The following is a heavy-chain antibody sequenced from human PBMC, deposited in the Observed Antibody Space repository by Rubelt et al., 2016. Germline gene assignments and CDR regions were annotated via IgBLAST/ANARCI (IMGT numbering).Heavy chain of an antibody. CDR2: ISYDGSNK. CDR3: AKDYGSGSPYYGMDV. J-gene: IGHJ6*02. V-gene: IGHV3-30*04. Sequence: VHLVESGGGLVKPGGSLRLSCAASGFTFSSYAMHWVRQAPGKGLEWVAVISYDGSNKYYADSVKGRFTISGDNSKNTLYLQMNSLRAEDTAVYYCAKDYGSGSPYYGMDVWGQGTTVTVSS. CDR1: GFTFSSYA. D-gene: IGHD3-10*01.